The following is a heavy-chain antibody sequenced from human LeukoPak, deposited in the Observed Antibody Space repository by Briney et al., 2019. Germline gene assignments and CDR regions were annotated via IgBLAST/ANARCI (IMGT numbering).Heavy chain of an antibody. D-gene: IGHD6-13*01. V-gene: IGHV3-23*01. CDR2: MALSGGPT. Sequence: GGSLRLSCAASGFTFSAYAMAWVRRPPGRGLEWVSTMALSGGPTHYADAVEGRFTISRDNARNSLFLQMNSLRAEDTSVYYCARDYRSSWYVRGQGTLVTVSS. J-gene: IGHJ4*02. CDR1: GFTFSAYA. CDR3: ARDYRSSWYV.